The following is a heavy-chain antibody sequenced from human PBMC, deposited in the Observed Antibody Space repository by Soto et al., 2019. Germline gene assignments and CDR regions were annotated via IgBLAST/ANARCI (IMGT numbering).Heavy chain of an antibody. CDR1: GFTFSTYA. V-gene: IGHV3-23*01. D-gene: IGHD1-26*01. CDR2: ISGSGSNT. Sequence: GGSLRLSCAASGFTFSTYAMSWVRQAPGKGLEWVSAISGSGSNTYYAASVKGRFTISRDDSKSTLYLQMNSLRAEDTAVYYCGRDPSHSYYTLLYYCGYWGQGTLCSVSA. CDR3: GRDPSHSYYTLLYYCGY. J-gene: IGHJ4*02.